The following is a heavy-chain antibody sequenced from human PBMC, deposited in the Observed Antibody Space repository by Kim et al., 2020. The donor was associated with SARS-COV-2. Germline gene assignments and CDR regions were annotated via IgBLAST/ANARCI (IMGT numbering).Heavy chain of an antibody. J-gene: IGHJ4*02. CDR1: GFTFDDYT. Sequence: GGSLRLSCAASGFTFDDYTMHWVRQAPGRGLEWVSLISWDGDDTYYADSVKGRFTISRDNSKNSLSLQMNSLRTEDTALYYCAKAVYDSSGYYYYFDYWGQGTLVTVSS. V-gene: IGHV3-43*01. CDR3: AKAVYDSSGYYYYFDY. CDR2: ISWDGDDT. D-gene: IGHD3-22*01.